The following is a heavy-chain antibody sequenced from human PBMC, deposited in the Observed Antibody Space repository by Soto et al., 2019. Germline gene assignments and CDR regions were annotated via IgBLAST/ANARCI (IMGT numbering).Heavy chain of an antibody. D-gene: IGHD1-1*01. Sequence: GASVKVSCKASGYTFTSYAMHWVRQAPGQRLEWMGWINAGNGNTKYSQKFQGRVTITRDTSASTAYMELSSLRSEDTAVYYCARVSGGINWFDPWGQGTLVTVSS. CDR3: ARVSGGINWFDP. V-gene: IGHV1-3*01. J-gene: IGHJ5*02. CDR1: GYTFTSYA. CDR2: INAGNGNT.